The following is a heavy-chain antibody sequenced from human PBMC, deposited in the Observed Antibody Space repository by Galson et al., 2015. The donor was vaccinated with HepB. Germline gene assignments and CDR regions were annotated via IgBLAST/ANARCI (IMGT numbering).Heavy chain of an antibody. Sequence: SLRLSCAASGFTFGDYAMSWFRQAPGKGLEWVGFIRSKAYGGTTEYAASVKGRFTISRDDSKSIAYLQMNSLKTEDTAVYYCTRDRLSLYYYYYGMDVRGQGTTVTVSS. CDR3: TRDRLSLYYYYYGMDV. D-gene: IGHD2-15*01. CDR2: IRSKAYGGTT. J-gene: IGHJ6*02. CDR1: GFTFGDYA. V-gene: IGHV3-49*03.